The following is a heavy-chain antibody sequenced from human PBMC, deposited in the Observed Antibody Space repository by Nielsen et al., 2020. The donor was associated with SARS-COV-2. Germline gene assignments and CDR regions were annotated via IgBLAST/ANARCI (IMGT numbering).Heavy chain of an antibody. CDR3: ARSRGCSATSCFFDY. CDR2: INSDSGNT. V-gene: IGHV1-3*04. J-gene: IGHJ4*02. CDR1: GYTFTAYA. D-gene: IGHD2-2*01. Sequence: ASVKVSCKASGYTFTAYAINWVRQDPGQRLEWMGWINSDSGNTKYSQKLRGRVTITRDTSASTAYMELSVLSSEDTAVYYCARSRGCSATSCFFDYWGQGALVTVSS.